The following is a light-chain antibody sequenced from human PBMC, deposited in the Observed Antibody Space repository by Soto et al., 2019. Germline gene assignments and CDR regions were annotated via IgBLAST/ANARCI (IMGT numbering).Light chain of an antibody. Sequence: DIQMTQSPSTLSAFVGDRVTITCRASQSVNNWLAWYQQKPGKVPNLLIFQASTLETGVPSRFSGSGSGTEFNLSISSLQPDDFATYYCQHYDVYPYTFGQGTKLEIK. CDR3: QHYDVYPYT. CDR1: QSVNNW. CDR2: QAS. J-gene: IGKJ2*01. V-gene: IGKV1-5*03.